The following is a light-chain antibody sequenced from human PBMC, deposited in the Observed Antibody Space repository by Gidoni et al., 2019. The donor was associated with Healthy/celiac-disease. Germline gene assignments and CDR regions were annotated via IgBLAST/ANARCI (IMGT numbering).Light chain of an antibody. Sequence: SYELTQQLSVSVALGQTARITCGGNNIGSKNAHWDQQKPGQAPVLVIYRDSNRPSGIPERFSGSNSGNTATLTISRAQAGDEADYYCQVWDSSTASYVFGTGTKVTVL. V-gene: IGLV3-9*01. CDR3: QVWDSSTASYV. CDR1: NIGSKN. CDR2: RDS. J-gene: IGLJ1*01.